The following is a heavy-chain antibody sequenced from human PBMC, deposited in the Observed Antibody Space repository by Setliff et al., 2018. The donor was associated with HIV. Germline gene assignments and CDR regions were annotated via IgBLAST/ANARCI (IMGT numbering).Heavy chain of an antibody. V-gene: IGHV4-39*01. J-gene: IGHJ6*03. CDR1: GGSTSSSSNY. Sequence: KPSETLSLTCTVSGGSTSSSSNYWGWIRQPPGKGLEWIGNMHYSGTTYYNPSLKSRVIISVDSSKNLFSLRLSSVTAADTAVYYCAAYFDFWSGYGLRGVVPCMDVWGKGTTVTVSS. D-gene: IGHD3-3*01. CDR2: MHYSGTT. CDR3: AAYFDFWSGYGLRGVVPCMDV.